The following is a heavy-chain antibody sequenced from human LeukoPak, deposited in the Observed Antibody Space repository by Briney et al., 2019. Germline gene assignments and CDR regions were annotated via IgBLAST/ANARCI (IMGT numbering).Heavy chain of an antibody. CDR2: ISPYNDNT. CDR3: ARRCSSSSCHTP. CDR1: GYSFTSYG. D-gene: IGHD2-2*01. V-gene: IGHV1-18*01. Sequence: ASVKVSCKASGYSFTSYGISWVRQAPGQGLEWMGWISPYNDNTNYAQKLQGRVTMTTDTSTSTAYMELRSLRSDDAAVYYCARRCSSSSCHTPWGQGTLVTVSS. J-gene: IGHJ5*02.